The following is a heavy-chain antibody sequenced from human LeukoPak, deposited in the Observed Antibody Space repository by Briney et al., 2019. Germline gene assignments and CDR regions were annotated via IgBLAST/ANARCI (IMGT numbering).Heavy chain of an antibody. V-gene: IGHV4-34*01. J-gene: IGHJ4*02. Sequence: SETLSLTCAVYGGSFSGYYWSWIRQPPGKGLEWIGEINHSGSTNYNPSLKSRVTISVDTSKNQFSLKLSSVTAADTAVYYCARGALNIVVVPAAITDFGVVTDLNQTYFDHWGQGTLVTVSS. CDR1: GGSFSGYY. CDR2: INHSGST. CDR3: ARGALNIVVVPAAITDFGVVTDLNQTYFDH. D-gene: IGHD2-2*02.